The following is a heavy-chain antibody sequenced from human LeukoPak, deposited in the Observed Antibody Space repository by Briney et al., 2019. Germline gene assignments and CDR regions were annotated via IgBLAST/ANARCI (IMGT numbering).Heavy chain of an antibody. V-gene: IGHV3-23*01. Sequence: GGSLRLSCAASGFTFSSYVMSWVRQAPGKGLEFVSALSSGGGLHYADSVKGRFIISRENSGNTLYLQMNSLRGEDSATYYCARQLGYCSDGTCYFDHWGQGTLATVSS. CDR2: LSSGGGL. CDR3: ARQLGYCSDGTCYFDH. CDR1: GFTFSSYV. D-gene: IGHD2-15*01. J-gene: IGHJ4*02.